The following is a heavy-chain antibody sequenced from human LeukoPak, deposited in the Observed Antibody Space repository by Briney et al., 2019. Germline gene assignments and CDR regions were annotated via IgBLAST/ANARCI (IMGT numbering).Heavy chain of an antibody. V-gene: IGHV4-59*01. CDR1: GNSISSYY. CDR3: ARESTNWFDP. CDR2: IDYTGSS. J-gene: IGHJ5*02. Sequence: PSETLSLTCTVSGNSISSYYWNWIRQPPGKGLEWIGYIDYTGSSNYNPSLKSRVSISVDTSKNQLSLKLSSVTAADTAVYYCARESTNWFDPWGQGTLVTVSS.